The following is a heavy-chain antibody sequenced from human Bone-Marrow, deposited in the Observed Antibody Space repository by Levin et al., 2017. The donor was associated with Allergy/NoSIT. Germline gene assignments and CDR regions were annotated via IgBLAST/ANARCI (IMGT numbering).Heavy chain of an antibody. J-gene: IGHJ2*01. CDR1: GFIFSNYG. Sequence: QAGGSLILSCAASGFIFSNYGMHWARQAPGKGLEWLAVIFYDGSKTYYAGSVKGRFTISRDDSKNTIYLQMNSLRADDTAVYYCTRDQRSTYFDLWGRGTLVTVSS. CDR3: TRDQRSTYFDL. D-gene: IGHD2-2*01. V-gene: IGHV3-33*01. CDR2: IFYDGSKT.